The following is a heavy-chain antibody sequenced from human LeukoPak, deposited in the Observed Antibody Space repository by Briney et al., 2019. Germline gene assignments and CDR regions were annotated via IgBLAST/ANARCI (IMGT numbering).Heavy chain of an antibody. D-gene: IGHD4-23*01. CDR3: ARTVGTLRFDY. J-gene: IGHJ4*02. V-gene: IGHV4-39*01. Sequence: SETLSLTCTVSGGSISSSDYYWGWIRQPPGERLEWIGTIYYNGHNSDNPSLQSRVITSVDTSKNQFSLKLTSVTAPDTAVYYCARTVGTLRFDYWGQGILVTVSP. CDR1: GGSISSSDYY. CDR2: IYYNGHN.